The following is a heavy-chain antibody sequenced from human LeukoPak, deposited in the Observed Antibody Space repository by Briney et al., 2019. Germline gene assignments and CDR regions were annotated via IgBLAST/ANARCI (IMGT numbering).Heavy chain of an antibody. CDR1: GYTFTTYG. CDR2: ISAHNGDT. J-gene: IGHJ4*02. D-gene: IGHD1-26*01. CDR3: ARVKARSGSYSLDY. V-gene: IGHV1-18*01. Sequence: ASVKVSCKASGYTFTTYGISWVRQAPGQGLDWMGWISAHNGDTNYAQRLQGRVTMTTDTSTSTAYMELRSLRSDDTAVYYCARVKARSGSYSLDYWGQGALVTVSS.